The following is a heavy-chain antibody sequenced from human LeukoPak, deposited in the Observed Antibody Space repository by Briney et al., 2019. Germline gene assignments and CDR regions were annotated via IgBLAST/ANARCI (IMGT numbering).Heavy chain of an antibody. CDR2: IDTDNGNT. V-gene: IGHV1-3*04. CDR3: ARDRRGGGELSPPDY. CDR1: GYTFSDYA. Sequence: GASVKVSRKASGYTFSDYALHWVRQAPGQRLEWMGWIDTDNGNTKYSQNFQGRVTLIRDTSATTAYMELSSLRSEDTAVYFCARDRRGGGELSPPDYWGQGTLVTVSS. D-gene: IGHD3-16*02. J-gene: IGHJ4*02.